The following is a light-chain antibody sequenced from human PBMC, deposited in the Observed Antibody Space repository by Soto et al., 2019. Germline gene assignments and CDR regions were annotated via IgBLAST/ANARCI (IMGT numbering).Light chain of an antibody. V-gene: IGKV4-1*01. CDR1: QSVLYSSNNKNY. Sequence: EIVVTQSPNSLAASLGERPTINCKSSQSVLYSSNNKNYLAWYQQKPRQPPKLLIYWASTRESGVPDRFSGSGSGTDFTLTISSLQAEDVAVYYCQQSYNTALTFGGGT. J-gene: IGKJ4*02. CDR2: WAS. CDR3: QQSYNTALT.